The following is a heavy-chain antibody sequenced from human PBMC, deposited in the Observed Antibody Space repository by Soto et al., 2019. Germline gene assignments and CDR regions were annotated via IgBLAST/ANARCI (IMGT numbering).Heavy chain of an antibody. J-gene: IGHJ5*02. CDR2: IYYSGST. Sequence: ETLSLTCTVSGGSISSSSYYWGWIRQPPGKGLEWIGSIYYSGSTYYNPSLKSRVTISVDTSKNQFSLKLSSVTAADTAVYYCARHRGFGETYFDPRGQGTLVTVSS. CDR1: GGSISSSSYY. V-gene: IGHV4-39*01. CDR3: ARHRGFGETYFDP. D-gene: IGHD3-10*01.